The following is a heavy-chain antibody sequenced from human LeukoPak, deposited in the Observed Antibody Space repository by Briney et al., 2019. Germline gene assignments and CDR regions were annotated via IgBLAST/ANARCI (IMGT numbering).Heavy chain of an antibody. CDR2: INPNSGGT. D-gene: IGHD3-22*01. CDR1: GYTFTRYY. Sequence: ASVKVSCKASGYTFTRYYMHWVRQAPGQGLEWRGWINPNSGGTNYAQKFQGRVTMTRDTSISTAYMELSRLRSDDTAVYYCAREYYDSSGPILFDYWGQGTLVTVSS. CDR3: AREYYDSSGPILFDY. J-gene: IGHJ4*02. V-gene: IGHV1-2*02.